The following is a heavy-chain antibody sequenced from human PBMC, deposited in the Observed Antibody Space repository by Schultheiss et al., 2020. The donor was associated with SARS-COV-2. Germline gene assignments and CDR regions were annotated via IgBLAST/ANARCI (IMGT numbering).Heavy chain of an antibody. J-gene: IGHJ2*01. Sequence: SETLSLTCTVSGGSISSGGYYWTWIRQHPGKGLEWIGYIYYSGSTYYNPSLKSRVTISVDTFKNQFSLKMSSVTAADTAVYYCARLTQWLVLWYFDLWGRGTLVTVSS. CDR3: ARLTQWLVLWYFDL. D-gene: IGHD6-19*01. CDR2: IYYSGST. CDR1: GGSISSGGYY. V-gene: IGHV4-31*03.